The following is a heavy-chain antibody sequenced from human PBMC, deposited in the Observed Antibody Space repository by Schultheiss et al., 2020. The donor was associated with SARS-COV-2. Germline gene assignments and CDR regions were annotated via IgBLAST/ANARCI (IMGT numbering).Heavy chain of an antibody. D-gene: IGHD4-17*01. V-gene: IGHV3-53*01. Sequence: GGSLRLSCAASGFTFSSYAMSWVRQAPGKGLEWVSVIYSGGSTYYADSVKGRFTISRDNSKNTLYLQMNSLRAEDTAVYYCARDGYGDYFDYWGQGSLVTVSS. CDR2: IYSGGST. CDR1: GFTFSSYA. CDR3: ARDGYGDYFDY. J-gene: IGHJ4*02.